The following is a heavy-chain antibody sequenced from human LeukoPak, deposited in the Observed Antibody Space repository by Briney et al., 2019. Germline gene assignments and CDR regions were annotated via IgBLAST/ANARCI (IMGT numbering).Heavy chain of an antibody. D-gene: IGHD2-2*03. J-gene: IGHJ4*02. Sequence: SETLSLTCTVSGYSISSGYYWSWIRQPPGKGLEWVGEINHSGSTNYNPSLKSRVTISVDTSKNQFSLKLSSVTAADTAVYYCARGRPGYYHYWGQGTLVTVSS. CDR2: INHSGST. V-gene: IGHV4-38-2*02. CDR3: ARGRPGYYHY. CDR1: GYSISSGYY.